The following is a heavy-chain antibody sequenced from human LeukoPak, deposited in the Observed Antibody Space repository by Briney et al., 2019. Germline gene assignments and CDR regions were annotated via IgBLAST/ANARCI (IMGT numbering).Heavy chain of an antibody. Sequence: SETLSLTCTVSGGSISSGGYYWSWIRQHPGKGLEWIVYIYYSGSTYYNPSLKSRVTISVDTSKNQFSLKLSSVTAADTAVYYCARGDRLWYYYDRYWFDPWGQGTLVTVSS. J-gene: IGHJ5*02. V-gene: IGHV4-31*03. CDR3: ARGDRLWYYYDRYWFDP. CDR1: GGSISSGGYY. CDR2: IYYSGST. D-gene: IGHD3-22*01.